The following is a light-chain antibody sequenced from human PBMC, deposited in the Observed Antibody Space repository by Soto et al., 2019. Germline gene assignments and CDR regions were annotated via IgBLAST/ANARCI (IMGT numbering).Light chain of an antibody. CDR2: GAS. Sequence: EIVLTQSPGSLSCSPGERATLSCRATESVSSNYLAWYQQKPGQAPRVLIYGASIRATGIPDRFSGSGSEKDFTLTISRLEPEDYPVYYCTQYGTSPRTFGQGNKVDIX. V-gene: IGKV3-20*01. CDR1: ESVSSNY. J-gene: IGKJ1*01. CDR3: TQYGTSPRT.